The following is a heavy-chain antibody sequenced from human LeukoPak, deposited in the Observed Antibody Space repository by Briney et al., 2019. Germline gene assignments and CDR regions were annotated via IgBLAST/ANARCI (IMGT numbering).Heavy chain of an antibody. J-gene: IGHJ4*02. V-gene: IGHV3-30-3*01. CDR3: ARDPSQDDY. Sequence: GGSLRLFRAASGFTFSSYAMHWVRQAPGKGLEWVAVISYDGSTKYYADSVKGRFTISRDNSKNTLYLQMSSLRAEDTAVYYCARDPSQDDYWGQGTLVTVPS. CDR1: GFTFSSYA. CDR2: ISYDGSTK.